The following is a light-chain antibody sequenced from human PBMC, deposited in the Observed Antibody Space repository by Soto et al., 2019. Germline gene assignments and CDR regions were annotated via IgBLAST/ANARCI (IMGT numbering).Light chain of an antibody. J-gene: IGLJ1*01. Sequence: QSVLTQPASVSGSPGQSITISCTGTSSDVGGYNSVPWYRQDPGKAPKLMIYDVTNRPSGVSNRFSGSKSGNTASLTISGLQAEDEADYYCSSSTSSITYVFGTGTKVTVL. CDR1: SSDVGGYNS. V-gene: IGLV2-14*01. CDR2: DVT. CDR3: SSSTSSITYV.